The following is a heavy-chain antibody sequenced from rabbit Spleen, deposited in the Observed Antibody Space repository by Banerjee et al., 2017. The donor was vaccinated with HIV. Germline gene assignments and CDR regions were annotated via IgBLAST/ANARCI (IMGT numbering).Heavy chain of an antibody. CDR3: VRDPVSDWYPFDL. V-gene: IGHV1S40*01. Sequence: QSLEESGGDLVKPGASLTLTCTASGFTLSSYYMCWVRQAPGKGLEWIGCMDTNSGGVTYYASWAKGRFTIAKTSSTTVTLQMTSLTDADTATYFCVRDPVSDWYPFDLWGPGTLVTVS. D-gene: IGHD2-1*01. CDR1: GFTLSSYY. CDR2: MDTNSGGVT. J-gene: IGHJ4*01.